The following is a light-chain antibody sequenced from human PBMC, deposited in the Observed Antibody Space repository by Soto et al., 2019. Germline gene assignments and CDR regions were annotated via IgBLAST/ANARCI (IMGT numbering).Light chain of an antibody. V-gene: IGKV1-5*03. CDR2: KAS. Sequence: DIQMTQSPSTLSASVGDRVTITCRASQSISSWLAWYQQKPGKAPKLLIYKASSLESGVPSRFSGSGSGTEFTLTISSLQPDDFATYYCQLYTIYSWTFGQGTKVDIK. J-gene: IGKJ1*01. CDR3: QLYTIYSWT. CDR1: QSISSW.